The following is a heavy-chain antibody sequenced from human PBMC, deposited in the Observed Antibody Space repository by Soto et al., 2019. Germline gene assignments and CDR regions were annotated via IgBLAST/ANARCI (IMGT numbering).Heavy chain of an antibody. CDR2: IYSGGST. D-gene: IGHD2-15*01. J-gene: IGHJ5*02. Sequence: EVQLVETGGGLIQPGGSLRLSCAASGFTVSSNYMSWVRQAPGKGLEWVSVIYSGGSTYYADSVKGRFTISRDNSKNTLYLQMNSLRAEDTAVYYCDRGSYSNWFDPWGQGTLVTVSS. CDR3: DRGSYSNWFDP. CDR1: GFTVSSNY. V-gene: IGHV3-53*02.